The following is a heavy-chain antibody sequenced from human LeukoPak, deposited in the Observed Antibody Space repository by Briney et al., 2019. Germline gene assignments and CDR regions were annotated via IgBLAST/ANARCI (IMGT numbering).Heavy chain of an antibody. CDR3: ARDNGYNCVDY. CDR1: GFTFSSYE. D-gene: IGHD5-24*01. V-gene: IGHV3-48*03. J-gene: IGHJ4*02. Sequence: PGGSLRLSCAASGFTFSSYEMNWVRQAPGKGLEWVSYISSSGSTKYYADSVKGRFTISRDNAKNSLYLQMNSLRAEDTAVYYCARDNGYNCVDYWGQGTLVTVSS. CDR2: ISSSGSTK.